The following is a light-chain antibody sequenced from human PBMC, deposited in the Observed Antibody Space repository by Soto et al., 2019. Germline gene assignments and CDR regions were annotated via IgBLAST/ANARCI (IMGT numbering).Light chain of an antibody. CDR3: SSFAGSPVV. Sequence: QSALTQPPSASGSPGQSVTITCSGTSSDVGEENYVSWYQQHPGKLPKPILYEVSKRPSGVPDRFSGSRSGNTASLTVSGLQAEDEADYYCSSFAGSPVVFGGGTKLTVL. V-gene: IGLV2-8*01. CDR1: SSDVGEENY. CDR2: EVS. J-gene: IGLJ2*01.